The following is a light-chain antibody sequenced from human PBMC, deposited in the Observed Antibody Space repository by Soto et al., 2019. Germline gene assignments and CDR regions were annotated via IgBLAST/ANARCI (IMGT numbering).Light chain of an antibody. CDR1: QSVSSSY. CDR2: GAS. J-gene: IGKJ2*01. Sequence: EIVLTQSPGTLSLSPGERATLSCRASQSVSSSYLAWYQQTPGQAPRLLIYGASSRATGIPDRFSGSGSGTDFTFTISRLEPEDFAVYYCQQYGSSPVFTFGQGTKLEIK. CDR3: QQYGSSPVFT. V-gene: IGKV3-20*01.